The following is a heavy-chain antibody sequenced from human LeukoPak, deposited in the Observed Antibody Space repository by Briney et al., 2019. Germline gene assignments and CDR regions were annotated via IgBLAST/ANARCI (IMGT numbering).Heavy chain of an antibody. Sequence: SETLSLTCAGYGGSFSGYYWSWIRQPPGKGLEWIGYIYYSGSTNCNPSLKSRVTISVDTSKNQFSLKLSSVTAADTAVYYCARGNIVAPDYWGQGTLVTVSS. V-gene: IGHV4-59*01. CDR1: GGSFSGYY. CDR3: ARGNIVAPDY. J-gene: IGHJ4*02. D-gene: IGHD5-12*01. CDR2: IYYSGST.